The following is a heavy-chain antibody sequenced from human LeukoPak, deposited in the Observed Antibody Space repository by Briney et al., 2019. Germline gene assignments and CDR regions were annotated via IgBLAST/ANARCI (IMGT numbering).Heavy chain of an antibody. CDR2: IYHSGST. CDR1: GGSISSSNW. J-gene: IGHJ4*02. D-gene: IGHD3-10*01. CDR3: ASSRGYYYGSGSPYFDY. Sequence: SETLSLTCAVSGGSISSSNWWSWVRQPPGKGLEWIGEIYHSGSTNYNPSLKSRVTISVDKSKNQFSLKLSSVTAADTAVYYCASSRGYYYGSGSPYFDYWGQGTLVTVSS. V-gene: IGHV4-4*02.